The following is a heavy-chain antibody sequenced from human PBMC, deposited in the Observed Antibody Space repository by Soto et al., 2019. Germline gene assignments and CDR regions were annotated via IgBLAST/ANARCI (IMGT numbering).Heavy chain of an antibody. V-gene: IGHV2-5*02. J-gene: IGHJ5*02. CDR3: AHTQRDGYPTT. CDR1: GFSLSTSGVG. D-gene: IGHD5-12*01. CDR2: TYWDDDK. Sequence: QITLKESGPTLVKPTQTLTLTCTFSGFSLSTSGVGVGWIRQPPGKALEWLALTYWDDDKRSSPSLQSRLTITKETAQHQVVLTPTNMDPVDTATYYCAHTQRDGYPTTWGQGTLVTVSS.